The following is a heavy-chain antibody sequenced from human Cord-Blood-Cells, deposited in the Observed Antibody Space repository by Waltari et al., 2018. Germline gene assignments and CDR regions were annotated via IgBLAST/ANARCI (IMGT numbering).Heavy chain of an antibody. CDR3: ARGSGDIVVVPAAMYFQH. D-gene: IGHD2-2*01. V-gene: IGHV3-48*03. CDR1: GFTFSSYE. Sequence: EVQLVESGGGLVQPGGSLRLSCAAAGFTFSSYEMNWVRQAPGKGLEWVSYISSSGSTIYYADYVKGRFTISRDNAKNSLYLQMNSLRAEDTAVYYCARGSGDIVVVPAAMYFQHWGQGTLVTVSS. J-gene: IGHJ1*01. CDR2: ISSSGSTI.